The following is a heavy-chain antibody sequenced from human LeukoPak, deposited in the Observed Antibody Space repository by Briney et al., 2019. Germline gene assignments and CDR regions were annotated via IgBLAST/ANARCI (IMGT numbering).Heavy chain of an antibody. D-gene: IGHD5-18*01. J-gene: IGHJ4*02. V-gene: IGHV4-59*08. CDR3: ARHMGLGYSYGYPYFDY. Sequence: SETLSLTCTVSGGSISSYFWSWIRQPPGKGLEWIGYIYYSGSTNYNPSLKSRVTISVDTSKNQFSLKLSSVTAADTAVYYCARHMGLGYSYGYPYFDYWGQGTLVTVSS. CDR2: IYYSGST. CDR1: GGSISSYF.